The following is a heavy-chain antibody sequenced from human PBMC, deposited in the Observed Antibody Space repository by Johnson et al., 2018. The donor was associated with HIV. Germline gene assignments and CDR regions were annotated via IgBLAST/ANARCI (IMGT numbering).Heavy chain of an antibody. CDR3: ARATYYYDTSGYLTRPRAFDV. V-gene: IGHV3-30*02. CDR1: GFTLSSYG. CDR2: IRYDGSDK. D-gene: IGHD3-22*01. Sequence: QVQLVESGGGVVQPGGSLRLSCAGSGFTLSSYGMHWVRQAPGKGLEWVSFIRYDGSDKHYADSVKGRFTISRDNSKNTVYLQTNSLRAEDSAVYYCARATYYYDTSGYLTRPRAFDVWGQGTMVTVSS. J-gene: IGHJ3*01.